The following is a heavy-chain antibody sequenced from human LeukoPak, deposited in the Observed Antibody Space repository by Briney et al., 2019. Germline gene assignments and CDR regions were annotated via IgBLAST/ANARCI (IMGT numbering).Heavy chain of an antibody. CDR3: ATEAMVRGVLFSFDY. D-gene: IGHD3-10*01. J-gene: IGHJ4*02. V-gene: IGHV1-18*01. Sequence: ASVKVSCKASGYTFTSYGISWVRQAPGQGLEWMGWISAYNGNTNYAQKLQGRVTMTTDTSTSTAYMELSSLRSEDTAVYYCATEAMVRGVLFSFDYWGQGTLVTVSS. CDR2: ISAYNGNT. CDR1: GYTFTSYG.